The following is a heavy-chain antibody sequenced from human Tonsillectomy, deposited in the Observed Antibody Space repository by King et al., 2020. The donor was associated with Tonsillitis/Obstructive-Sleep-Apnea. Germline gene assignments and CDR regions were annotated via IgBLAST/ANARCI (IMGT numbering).Heavy chain of an antibody. D-gene: IGHD3-3*01. CDR1: GYSFTGYG. CDR3: ARRAAYYDFWIGYKAMDV. J-gene: IGHJ6*03. CDR2: ISTYDGNT. V-gene: IGHV1-18*01. Sequence: VQLVESGAEVKKPGASLNVSCQASGYSFTGYGISWVRQAPGQGLEWMGWISTYDGNTKFAQKFQGRVTMTTDTSTTTASMELRSLRSDDTAVYYCARRAAYYDFWIGYKAMDVWGKGTTVTVPS.